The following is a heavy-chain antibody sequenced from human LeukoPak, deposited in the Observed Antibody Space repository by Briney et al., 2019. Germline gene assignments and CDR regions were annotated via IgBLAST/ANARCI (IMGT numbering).Heavy chain of an antibody. CDR1: GFTFTTYW. Sequence: GGSLRLSCAASGFTFTTYWMGWVRQAPGKGLEWVANIRQDGGEIYYVDSVKGRFTISRDNAKNSLFLQMNSLRAEDSAVYYCARDKVVGATTLDYWGQGTLVTVSS. CDR3: ARDKVVGATTLDY. J-gene: IGHJ4*02. CDR2: IRQDGGEI. V-gene: IGHV3-7*01. D-gene: IGHD1-26*01.